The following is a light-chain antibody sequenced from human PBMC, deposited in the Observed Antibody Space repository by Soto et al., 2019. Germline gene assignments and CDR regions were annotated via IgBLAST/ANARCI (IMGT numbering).Light chain of an antibody. V-gene: IGKV1-5*01. CDR3: QQSYTTPIT. J-gene: IGKJ5*01. Sequence: DIQMTQSPSTLSASVGDRLAITCRASQSISSWLAWYQQKPGKAPKLLIFDASSLESGVPSRFSGSGSGTEFTLTISSLQSEDFATYYCQQSYTTPITFGQGTRLEIK. CDR1: QSISSW. CDR2: DAS.